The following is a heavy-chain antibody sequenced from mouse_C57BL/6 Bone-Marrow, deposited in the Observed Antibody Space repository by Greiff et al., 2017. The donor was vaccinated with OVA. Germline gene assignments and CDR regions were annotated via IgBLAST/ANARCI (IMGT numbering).Heavy chain of an antibody. CDR1: GFTFSDFY. V-gene: IGHV7-1*01. J-gene: IGHJ4*01. Sequence: EVQGVESGGGLVQSGRSLRLSCATSGFTFSDFYMEWVRQAPGKGLEWIAASRNKANDYTTEYSASVKGRFIVSRDTSQSSLYLQMNALRAEDTAIYYCARDAVLGDYAMDYWGQGTSVTVSS. CDR2: SRNKANDYTT. D-gene: IGHD4-1*01. CDR3: ARDAVLGDYAMDY.